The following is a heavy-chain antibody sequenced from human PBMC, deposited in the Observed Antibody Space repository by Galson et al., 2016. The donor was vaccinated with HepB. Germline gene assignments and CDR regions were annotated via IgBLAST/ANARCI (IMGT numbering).Heavy chain of an antibody. D-gene: IGHD3-3*01. CDR1: GFTFSTYG. V-gene: IGHV3-30*18. CDR2: ISFDGTTK. CDR3: AKGVNYDFWTGYIL. Sequence: SLRLSCAASGFTFSTYGMHWVRQAPGKGLEWVTVISFDGTTKYYADTVKGRFTVSRDNSKNTLYLQMNSLRVDDTAVYYCAKGVNYDFWTGYILWGQGTLVTVPS. J-gene: IGHJ4*02.